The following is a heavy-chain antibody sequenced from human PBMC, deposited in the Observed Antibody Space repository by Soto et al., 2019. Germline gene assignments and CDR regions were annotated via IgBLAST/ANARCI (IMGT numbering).Heavy chain of an antibody. Sequence: GESLKISCTGSGYSFTSYWISWVRQMTGKGLEWMGRIDPSDSYTNYSPSFQGHVTISADKSISTAYLQWSSLKASDTAMYYCARRYGSGSYYLYWGQGTLVTVSS. J-gene: IGHJ4*02. CDR3: ARRYGSGSYYLY. CDR2: IDPSDSYT. V-gene: IGHV5-10-1*01. CDR1: GYSFTSYW. D-gene: IGHD3-10*01.